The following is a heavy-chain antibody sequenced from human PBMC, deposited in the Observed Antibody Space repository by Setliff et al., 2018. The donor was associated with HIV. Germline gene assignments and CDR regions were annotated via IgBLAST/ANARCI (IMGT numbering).Heavy chain of an antibody. Sequence: GASVKVSCKASGGTFSSYAISWVRQAPGQGLEWMGWMNPNSGNTGYSQKFQGRVTMTRNTSTSTAYMELNSLRVEDTAVYYCARDFDWPQACWGQGTLVTSPQ. V-gene: IGHV1-8*02. J-gene: IGHJ4*02. CDR3: ARDFDWPQAC. CDR1: GGTFSSYA. CDR2: MNPNSGNT. D-gene: IGHD3-9*01.